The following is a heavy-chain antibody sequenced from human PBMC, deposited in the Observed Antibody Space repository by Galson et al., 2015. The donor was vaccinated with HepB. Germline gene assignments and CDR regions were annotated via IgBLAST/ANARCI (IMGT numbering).Heavy chain of an antibody. CDR1: GFTFTTYA. Sequence: SLRLSCAASGFTFTTYAMHWVRQAPGKGLEWVAVISNDGSNKFYADSVKGRFTISRDISKNTLFLQMNSLRTEDTALYYCARDTTEEDIVIISAPIYGGGGPAGTGNYGLDVWGQGTTVIVSS. CDR2: ISNDGSNK. D-gene: IGHD2-2*02. CDR3: ARDTTEEDIVIISAPIYGGGGPAGTGNYGLDV. V-gene: IGHV3-30*04. J-gene: IGHJ6*02.